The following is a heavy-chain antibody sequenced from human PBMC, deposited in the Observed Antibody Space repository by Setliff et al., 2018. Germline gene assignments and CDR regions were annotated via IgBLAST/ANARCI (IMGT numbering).Heavy chain of an antibody. V-gene: IGHV4-61*02. CDR3: ARGKSVTASNWFDP. J-gene: IGHJ5*02. CDR2: IYTSGST. CDR1: GGSISSGSYY. D-gene: IGHD5-18*01. Sequence: PSETLSLTCTVSGGSISSGSYYWSWIRQPAGKGLEWIGRIYTSGSTNYNPSLKSRVTISVDTSKNHFSLKLSSVTAADTAVYYCARGKSVTASNWFDPWGQGTLVTVSS.